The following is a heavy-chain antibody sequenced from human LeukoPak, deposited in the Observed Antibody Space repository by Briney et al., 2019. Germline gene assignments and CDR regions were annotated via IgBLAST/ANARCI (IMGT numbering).Heavy chain of an antibody. D-gene: IGHD2-2*02. V-gene: IGHV3-30*04. CDR1: GFSFSDSV. Sequence: GKSLRLSCVASGFSFSDSVIHWVRQAPGKGLEWVAVISHDVKTTYYADSAKGRFTISRDNSKNTLYLQMNSLRAEDTAVYYCARGFTPRALIYLTDWGQGTLVTVSS. CDR2: ISHDVKTT. CDR3: ARGFTPRALIYLTD. J-gene: IGHJ4*02.